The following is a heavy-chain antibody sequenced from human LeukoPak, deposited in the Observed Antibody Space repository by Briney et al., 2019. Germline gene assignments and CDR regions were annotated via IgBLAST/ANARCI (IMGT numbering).Heavy chain of an antibody. D-gene: IGHD6-19*01. V-gene: IGHV1-69*05. J-gene: IGHJ4*02. CDR2: IIPIFGTA. CDR1: GGTFSSYA. Sequence: SSVKVSCKASGGTFSSYAISWVRQAPGQGLEWMGGIIPIFGTANYAQKFQGRVTITTDESTSTAYMELSSLRSEDTAVYYCAARGGSGWYSDYWGQGTLVTISS. CDR3: AARGGSGWYSDY.